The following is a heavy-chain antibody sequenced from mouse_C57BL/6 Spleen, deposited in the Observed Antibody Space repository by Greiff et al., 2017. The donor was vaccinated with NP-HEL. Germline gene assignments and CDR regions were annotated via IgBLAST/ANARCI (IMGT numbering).Heavy chain of an antibody. CDR3: ARSPLELRYFDV. CDR1: GYAFSSYW. D-gene: IGHD1-1*01. J-gene: IGHJ1*03. CDR2: IYPGDGDT. V-gene: IGHV1-80*01. Sequence: QVQLKQSGAELVKPGASVKISCKASGYAFSSYWMNWVKQRPGKGLEWIGQIYPGDGDTNYNGKFKGKATLTADKSSSTAYMQLTSLTSEDSAVYCCARSPLELRYFDVWGTGTTVTVSS.